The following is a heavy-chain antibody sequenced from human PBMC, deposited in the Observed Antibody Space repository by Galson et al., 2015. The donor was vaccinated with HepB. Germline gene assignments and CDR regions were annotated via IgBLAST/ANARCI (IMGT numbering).Heavy chain of an antibody. D-gene: IGHD6-13*01. J-gene: IGHJ4*02. CDR2: IKSKTDGGTT. CDR3: ATHISSFDS. Sequence: SLRLSCAASGFIFTNAWMSWVRQAPGKGLEWVGRIKSKTDGGTTDYAAPVKGRFTISRDDSQNTLYLQMNSLKIEDTAVYYCATHISSFDSWGQGTLVTVSS. CDR1: GFIFTNAW. V-gene: IGHV3-15*01.